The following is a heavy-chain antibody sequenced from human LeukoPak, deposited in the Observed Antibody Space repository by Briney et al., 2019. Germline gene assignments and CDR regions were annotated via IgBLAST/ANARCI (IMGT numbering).Heavy chain of an antibody. Sequence: PGRSLRLSCAASGFTFSSYAMHWVRQAPGKGLEWVAVISYDGSNKYYADSVKGRFTISRDNSKNTLYLQMNSLRAEDTAVYYCATPTPTRNHYGWGTTFDVWGQGTTVTVSS. CDR2: ISYDGSNK. D-gene: IGHD3-10*01. J-gene: IGHJ3*01. CDR1: GFTFSSYA. CDR3: ATPTPTRNHYGWGTTFDV. V-gene: IGHV3-30-3*01.